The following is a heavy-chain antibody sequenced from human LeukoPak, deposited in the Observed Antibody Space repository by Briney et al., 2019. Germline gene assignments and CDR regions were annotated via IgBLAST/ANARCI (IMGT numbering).Heavy chain of an antibody. J-gene: IGHJ3*01. CDR1: GFTFSNYA. Sequence: PGGSLRLSCAASGFTFSNYAMSWVRQAPGKGLEWVSAISTSGDRTYYADSVKGRFTISRDSSKNTLYMQMNSLRAEDTAVYYCAKDYLGSSYAFDVWGQGTMVTVSS. CDR2: ISTSGDRT. V-gene: IGHV3-23*01. CDR3: AKDYLGSSYAFDV. D-gene: IGHD6-13*01.